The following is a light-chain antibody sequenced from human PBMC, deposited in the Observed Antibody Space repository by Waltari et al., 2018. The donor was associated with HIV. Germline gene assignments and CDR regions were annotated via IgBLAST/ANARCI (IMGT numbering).Light chain of an antibody. J-gene: IGLJ3*02. CDR1: SGRIASSF. CDR3: QSYDSINHWV. V-gene: IGLV6-57*03. Sequence: NFMLTQPHSVSESPGKPVTISCTRSSGRIASSFVQWYQQRPGSAPTTVIYDNNQRPSGVPERFSGSIDSSSNSASITIAGLKTEDEADYYCQSYDSINHWVFGGGTKLTVL. CDR2: DNN.